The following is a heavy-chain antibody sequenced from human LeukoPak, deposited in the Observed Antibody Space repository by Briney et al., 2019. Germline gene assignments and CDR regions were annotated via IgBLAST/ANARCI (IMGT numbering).Heavy chain of an antibody. V-gene: IGHV4-39*07. CDR3: ARFYGDYPFYYYYYYGMDV. CDR2: IYYSGST. CDR1: GGSISSSSYY. D-gene: IGHD4-17*01. J-gene: IGHJ6*02. Sequence: PSETLSLTCTVSGGSISSSSYYWGWIRQPPGKGLEWIGSIYYSGSTYYNPSLKSRVTISVDTSKNQFSLKLSSVTAADTAVYYCARFYGDYPFYYYYYYGMDVWGQETTVTVSS.